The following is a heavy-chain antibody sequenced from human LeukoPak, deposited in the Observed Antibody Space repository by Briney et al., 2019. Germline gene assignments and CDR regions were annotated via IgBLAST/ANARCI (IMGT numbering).Heavy chain of an antibody. D-gene: IGHD6-13*01. CDR3: ARVISSSWLDY. J-gene: IGHJ4*02. CDR1: GGSISSGGYY. V-gene: IGHV4-61*02. Sequence: SETLSLTCTVSGGSISSGGYYWSWIRQPAGKGLEWIGRIYTSGSTNYNPSLKSRVTMSVDTSKNQFSLKLSSVTAADTAVYYCARVISSSWLDYWGQGTLVTVSS. CDR2: IYTSGST.